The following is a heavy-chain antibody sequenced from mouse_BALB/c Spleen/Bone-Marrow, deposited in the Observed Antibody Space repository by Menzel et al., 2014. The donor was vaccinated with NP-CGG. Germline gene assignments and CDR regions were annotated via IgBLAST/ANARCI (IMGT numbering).Heavy chain of an antibody. D-gene: IGHD1-1*01. CDR3: ARAGYGSSYDWFAY. CDR2: ISTYSGNT. CDR1: GYTFTDYA. J-gene: IGHJ3*01. V-gene: IGHV1S137*01. Sequence: QVHVKQSGSELVRPGVSVKISCKGSGYTFTDYAMHWVKQSHAKSLEWIGVISTYSGNTNYNQKFKGKATMTVDKSSSTAYMELARLTSEDSAIYYCARAGYGSSYDWFAYWGQGTLVTVSA.